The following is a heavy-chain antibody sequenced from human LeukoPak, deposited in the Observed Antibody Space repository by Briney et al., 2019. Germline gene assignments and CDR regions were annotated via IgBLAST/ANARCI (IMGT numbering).Heavy chain of an antibody. CDR2: INPSGGST. D-gene: IGHD1-1*01. V-gene: IGHV1-46*01. J-gene: IGHJ3*02. CDR3: AIVYNWNDVSYAFDI. CDR1: GGTFSSYA. Sequence: GASVKVSCKASGGTFSSYAISWVRQAPGQGLEWMGIINPSGGSTSYAQKFQGRVIMTRDTSTSTVYMELSSLRSEDTAVYYCAIVYNWNDVSYAFDIWGQGTMVTVSS.